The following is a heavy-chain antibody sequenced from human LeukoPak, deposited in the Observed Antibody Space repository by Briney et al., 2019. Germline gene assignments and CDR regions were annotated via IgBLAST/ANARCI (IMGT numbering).Heavy chain of an antibody. CDR1: GGSISSGGYS. Sequence: SETLSLTCAVSGGSISSGGYSWSWIRQPPGKGLEWIGYIYHSGSTYYNPSLKSRVTMSVDTSKNQFSLKLSSVTAADTAVYYCARGITFGDFDYWGQGTLVTVSS. J-gene: IGHJ4*02. V-gene: IGHV4-30-2*01. CDR3: ARGITFGDFDY. D-gene: IGHD3-16*01. CDR2: IYHSGST.